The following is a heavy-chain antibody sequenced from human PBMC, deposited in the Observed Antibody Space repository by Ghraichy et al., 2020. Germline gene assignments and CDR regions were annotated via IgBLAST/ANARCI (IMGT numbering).Heavy chain of an antibody. D-gene: IGHD5-12*01. J-gene: IGHJ6*02. CDR2: ISSSSSYI. V-gene: IGHV3-21*01. Sequence: GGSLRLSCAASGFTFSSYSMNWVRQAPGKGLEWVSSISSSSSYIYYADSVKGRFTISRDNAKNSLYLQMNSLRAEDTAVYYCASSLRRGDGGYYYGMDVWGQGTTVTVSS. CDR1: GFTFSSYS. CDR3: ASSLRRGDGGYYYGMDV.